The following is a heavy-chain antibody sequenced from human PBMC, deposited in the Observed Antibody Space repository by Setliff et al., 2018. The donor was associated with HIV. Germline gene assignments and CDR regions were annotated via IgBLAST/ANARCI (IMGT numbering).Heavy chain of an antibody. CDR2: ITSSGDAS. Sequence: PGGSLRLSCAASGFPLSSIEVNWARQAPGKGLEWVSYITSSGDASYYTDSVKGRVTISRDNFRNTVDLQMTNLRPEDTAVYYCARDGHLYGQPFDYWGQGALVTVSS. J-gene: IGHJ4*02. V-gene: IGHV3-48*01. CDR1: GFPLSSIE. D-gene: IGHD3-10*01. CDR3: ARDGHLYGQPFDY.